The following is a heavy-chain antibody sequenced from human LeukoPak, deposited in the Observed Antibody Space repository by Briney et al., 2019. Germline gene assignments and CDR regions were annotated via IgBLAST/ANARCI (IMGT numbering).Heavy chain of an antibody. V-gene: IGHV3-48*03. Sequence: GGSLRLPCAASGFTFSSYEMNWVRQAPGKGLEWVSYISSSGSTIYHADSVKGRFTISRDNAKNSLYLQMNSLRAEDTAVYYCARESGDFDYWGQGTLVTVSS. CDR2: ISSSGSTI. D-gene: IGHD4-17*01. J-gene: IGHJ4*02. CDR1: GFTFSSYE. CDR3: ARESGDFDY.